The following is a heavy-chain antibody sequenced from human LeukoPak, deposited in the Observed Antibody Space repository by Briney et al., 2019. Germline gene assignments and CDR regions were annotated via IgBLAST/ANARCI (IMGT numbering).Heavy chain of an antibody. D-gene: IGHD3-10*01. CDR1: GYSFTSYW. CDR3: AKTLWFGESPPHYFDY. CDR2: IYPGDSDT. V-gene: IGHV5-51*01. Sequence: RGESLKISCKGSGYSFTSYWIGWVRQMPGKGLEGMGFIYPGDSDTRYSPSFQGQVTFSVDKSISTAYLQWSSLKASDSAMYYCAKTLWFGESPPHYFDYWGQGTLVTVSS. J-gene: IGHJ4*02.